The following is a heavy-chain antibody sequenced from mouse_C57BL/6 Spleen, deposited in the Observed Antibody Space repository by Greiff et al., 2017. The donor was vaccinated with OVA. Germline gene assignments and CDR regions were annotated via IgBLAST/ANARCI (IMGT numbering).Heavy chain of an antibody. D-gene: IGHD1-1*01. CDR1: GYTFTSYW. Sequence: QVQLQQSGAELVMPGASVKLSCKASGYTFTSYWMHWVKQRPGQGLEWIGEIDPSDSYTNYNQKFKGKSTLTVDKSSSTAYMQLSSLTSEDSAVYYCARPHYYGSSYDYAMDYWGQGTSVTVSS. CDR2: IDPSDSYT. J-gene: IGHJ4*01. V-gene: IGHV1-69*01. CDR3: ARPHYYGSSYDYAMDY.